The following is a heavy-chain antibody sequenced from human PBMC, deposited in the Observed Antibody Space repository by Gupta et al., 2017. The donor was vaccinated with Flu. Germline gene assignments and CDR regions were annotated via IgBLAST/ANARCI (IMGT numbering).Heavy chain of an antibody. J-gene: IGHJ4*02. CDR3: ARREGSAWYEGIDF. V-gene: IGHV3-33*01. CDR2: IWFDGSTI. CDR1: GFSFSDSG. D-gene: IGHD6-19*01. Sequence: QVQLVESGGGVVPPGSSLRLSCAASGFSFSDSGIHWVRQAPGKGLEWVAVIWFDGSTIFYGDSVKGRFTISRDNSNNTVYLQMNSLRVDDTAVYFCARREGSAWYEGIDFWGQGTLVTVSS.